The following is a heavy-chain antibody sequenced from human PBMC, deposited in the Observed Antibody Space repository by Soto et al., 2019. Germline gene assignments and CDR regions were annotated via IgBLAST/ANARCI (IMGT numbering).Heavy chain of an antibody. CDR1: GFTFSSYA. V-gene: IGHV3-23*01. J-gene: IGHJ4*02. CDR2: ISSSGSTI. Sequence: LRLSCAASGFTFSSYAVSWVRQAPGKGPEWISPISSSGSTIYYADSVKGRFTISRDNSKNTLYLQMSSLRAEDTAVYYCAKVFYYYDSSGYYYFDYWGQGTLVTVSS. D-gene: IGHD3-22*01. CDR3: AKVFYYYDSSGYYYFDY.